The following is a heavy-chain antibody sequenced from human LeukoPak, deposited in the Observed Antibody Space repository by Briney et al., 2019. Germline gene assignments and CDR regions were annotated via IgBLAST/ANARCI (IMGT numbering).Heavy chain of an antibody. CDR3: ARAFQSLGGLSLPDY. CDR1: GYTFTGNY. J-gene: IGHJ4*02. CDR2: IHPSTGNP. V-gene: IGHV7-4-1*02. D-gene: IGHD3-16*02. Sequence: ASVKVSCKASGYTFTGNYIHWVRQAPGQGLEWMGWIHPSTGNPAYAQGFTGRFVFSLDTSVSTTYLQISSLEAEDTAVYFCARAFQSLGGLSLPDYWGQGTLVTVSS.